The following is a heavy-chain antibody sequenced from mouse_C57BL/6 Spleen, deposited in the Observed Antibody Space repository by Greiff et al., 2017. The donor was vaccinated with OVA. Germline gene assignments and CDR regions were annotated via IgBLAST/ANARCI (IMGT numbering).Heavy chain of an antibody. CDR1: GYAFTNYL. J-gene: IGHJ3*02. D-gene: IGHD2-5*01. CDR3: ARSIVTTWVWTGY. Sequence: VQLQQSGAELVRPGTSVKVSCKASGYAFTNYLIEWVKQRPGQGLEWIGVINPGSGGTNYNEKFKGKATLTADKSSSTAYMQLSSLTSEDSAVYFCARSIVTTWVWTGYWGQGTLVTVSA. V-gene: IGHV1-54*01. CDR2: INPGSGGT.